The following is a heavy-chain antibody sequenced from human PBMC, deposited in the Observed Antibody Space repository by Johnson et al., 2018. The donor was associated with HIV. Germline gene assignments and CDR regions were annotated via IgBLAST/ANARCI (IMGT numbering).Heavy chain of an antibody. D-gene: IGHD3-22*01. CDR3: AKEQSVVVIGIGAFDI. CDR1: GFTFSSYA. V-gene: IGHV3-30*04. CDR2: ISYDGGST. Sequence: QVQLVESGGGVVQPGRSLRLSCAASGFTFSSYAMHWVRQAPGKGLEWVAVISYDGGSTAYADSVKGRFTISRENTKDTLSLQMNSLKTEDTAVYYCAKEQSVVVIGIGAFDIWGQGTMVTVSS. J-gene: IGHJ3*02.